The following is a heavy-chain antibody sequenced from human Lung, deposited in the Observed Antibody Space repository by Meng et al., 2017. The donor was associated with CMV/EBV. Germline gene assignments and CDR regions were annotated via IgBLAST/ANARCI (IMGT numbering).Heavy chain of an antibody. CDR1: GGSSSSSTYD. V-gene: IGHV4-39*07. J-gene: IGHJ4*02. CDR3: ARDLEY. CDR2: LYDSGST. Sequence: LQWRGPGLVWRSATLVLSGAVSGGSSSSSTYDWAWIRQPPGKGLEWIGSLYDSGSTYYHPSLKSRVTISVDTSKTYFSLKLRSVTAADTAVYYCARDLEYWGQGTLVTSPQ. D-gene: IGHD1-1*01.